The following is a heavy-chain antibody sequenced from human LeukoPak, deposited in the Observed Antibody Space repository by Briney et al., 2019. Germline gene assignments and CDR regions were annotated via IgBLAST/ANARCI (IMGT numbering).Heavy chain of an antibody. CDR1: GFPFSDYG. Sequence: GGSLRLSCAASGFPFSDYGMYWVRQAPGKGLEWLAVISHDGSNKYYADSVKGRITISRDNSMNTLYLQMNSLRAEDTAVYCCASRCSTSCYGSFDYWGQGTLVTVSS. CDR2: ISHDGSNK. D-gene: IGHD2-2*01. V-gene: IGHV3-30*03. J-gene: IGHJ4*02. CDR3: ASRCSTSCYGSFDY.